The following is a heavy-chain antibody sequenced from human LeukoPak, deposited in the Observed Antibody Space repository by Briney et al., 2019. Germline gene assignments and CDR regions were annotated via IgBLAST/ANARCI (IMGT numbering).Heavy chain of an antibody. D-gene: IGHD6-13*01. V-gene: IGHV1-8*01. CDR3: ARGQRRQLVVY. J-gene: IGHJ4*02. Sequence: ASVKVSCKASGSTFTSYDINWVQQATGQGLEWMGWMNPNSGNTGYAQKFQGRVTMTRNTSISTAYMELSSLRSEDTAVYYCARGQRRQLVVYWGQGTLVTVSS. CDR2: MNPNSGNT. CDR1: GSTFTSYD.